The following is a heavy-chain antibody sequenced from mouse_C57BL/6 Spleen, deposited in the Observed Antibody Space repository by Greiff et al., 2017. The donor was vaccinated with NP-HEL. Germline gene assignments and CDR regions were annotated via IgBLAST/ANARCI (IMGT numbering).Heavy chain of an antibody. Sequence: LVESGGGLVKPGGSLKLSCAASGFTFSSYTMSWVRQTPEKRLEWVATISGGGGNTYYPDSVKGRFTISRDNAKNTLYLQMSSLRSEDTALYYCARHYGNYFDYWGQGTTLTVSS. V-gene: IGHV5-9*01. CDR2: ISGGGGNT. J-gene: IGHJ2*01. CDR1: GFTFSSYT. D-gene: IGHD2-1*01. CDR3: ARHYGNYFDY.